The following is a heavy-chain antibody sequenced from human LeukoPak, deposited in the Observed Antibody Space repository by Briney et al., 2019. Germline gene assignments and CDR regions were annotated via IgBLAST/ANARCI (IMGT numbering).Heavy chain of an antibody. D-gene: IGHD6-19*01. V-gene: IGHV3-7*01. CDR3: ARESVAGYYFDY. J-gene: IGHJ4*02. CDR2: IKQDGSEK. CDR1: GFTLSSYS. Sequence: PGGSLRLSCAASGFTLSSYSMNWVRQAPGKGLEWVANIKQDGSEKYYVDSVKGRFTISRDNAKNSLYLQMDSLRAEDTAVYYCARESVAGYYFDYWGQGTLVTVSS.